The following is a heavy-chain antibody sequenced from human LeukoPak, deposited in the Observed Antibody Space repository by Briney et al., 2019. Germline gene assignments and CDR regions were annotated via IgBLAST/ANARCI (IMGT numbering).Heavy chain of an antibody. Sequence: GASVKVSRKASGYTFTGYYIHWVRQAPGQGLEWMGRINPNSGGTNYAQKFQGRVTMTRDTSISTAYMELSRLRSDDTAVYYCARDPGATTNSFDYWGQGTLVTVSS. D-gene: IGHD1-1*01. CDR1: GYTFTGYY. CDR3: ARDPGATTNSFDY. J-gene: IGHJ4*02. V-gene: IGHV1-2*06. CDR2: INPNSGGT.